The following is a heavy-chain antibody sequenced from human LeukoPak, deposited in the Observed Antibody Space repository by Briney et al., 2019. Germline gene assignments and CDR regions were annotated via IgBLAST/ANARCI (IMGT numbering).Heavy chain of an antibody. CDR2: IYPGDSDT. D-gene: IGHD6-13*01. J-gene: IGHJ5*02. Sequence: GESLQISCKGSGYSFTSYWIGWVRRMPGKGVEWMGIIYPGDSDTRYSPSFQGQVTISADKSISTAYLQWSSLKASDTAMYYCARHDERQQLTFNPWGQGTLVTVSS. V-gene: IGHV5-51*01. CDR3: ARHDERQQLTFNP. CDR1: GYSFTSYW.